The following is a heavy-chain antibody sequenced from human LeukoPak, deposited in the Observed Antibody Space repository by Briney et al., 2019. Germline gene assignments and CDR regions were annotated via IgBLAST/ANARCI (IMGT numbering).Heavy chain of an antibody. CDR3: AKDIGRVYSSSSIGT. J-gene: IGHJ4*02. Sequence: GGSLRLSCAASGFTFDDYAMHWARQAPGKGLEWVSGISWNSGSIGYADSVKGRFTISRDNAKNSLYLQMNSLRAEDTALYYCAKDIGRVYSSSSIGTWGQGTLVTVSS. V-gene: IGHV3-9*01. D-gene: IGHD6-13*01. CDR2: ISWNSGSI. CDR1: GFTFDDYA.